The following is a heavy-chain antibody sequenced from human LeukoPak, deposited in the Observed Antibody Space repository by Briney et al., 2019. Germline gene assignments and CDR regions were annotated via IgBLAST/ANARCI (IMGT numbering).Heavy chain of an antibody. V-gene: IGHV3-33*01. CDR1: GFTFSSYC. D-gene: IGHD5-18*01. Sequence: GRSLRLSCAASGFTFSSYCMHWVRQAPGKGLEWVAVIWYDGSNKYYADSVKGRLTISRDNSKNTLYLQMNSLRAEDTAVYYCARANTAMVDYWGQGTLVTVSS. CDR2: IWYDGSNK. J-gene: IGHJ4*02. CDR3: ARANTAMVDY.